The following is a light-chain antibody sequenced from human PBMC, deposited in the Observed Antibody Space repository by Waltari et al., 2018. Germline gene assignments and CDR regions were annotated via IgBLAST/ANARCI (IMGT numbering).Light chain of an antibody. CDR2: DVS. CDR1: RSDVGGYNY. CDR3: SSYTGSNTWV. Sequence: QSALTQPASVSGSPGQSITISCTGTRSDVGGYNYVSWYQQHPGKAPILIIYDVSDRPSGVSNRFSGSKSGNTASLTVSGLQAEDEADYFCSSYTGSNTWVFGGGTKLTVL. J-gene: IGLJ3*02. V-gene: IGLV2-14*03.